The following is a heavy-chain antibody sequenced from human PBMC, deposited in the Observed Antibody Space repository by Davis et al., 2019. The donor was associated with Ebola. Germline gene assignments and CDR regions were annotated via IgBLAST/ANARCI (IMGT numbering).Heavy chain of an antibody. CDR2: INHSGST. Sequence: SETLSLTFAVYGGSFSGYYWSWIRQPPGKGLEWIGEINHSGSTNYNPSLKSRVTISVDTSKNQFSLKLSSVTAADTAVYYCARGGGWILLWPRSMDVWGQGTTVTVSS. CDR1: GGSFSGYY. CDR3: ARGGGWILLWPRSMDV. D-gene: IGHD5-18*01. J-gene: IGHJ6*02. V-gene: IGHV4-34*01.